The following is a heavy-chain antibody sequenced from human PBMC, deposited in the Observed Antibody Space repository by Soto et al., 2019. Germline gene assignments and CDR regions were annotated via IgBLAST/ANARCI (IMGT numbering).Heavy chain of an antibody. Sequence: SETLSLTCTVSGGSISSGGYYWSWIRQHPGKGLEWIGYIYYSGSTYYNPSLKSRVTISVDTSKNQFSLKLSSVTAADTAVYYCARAPPRSSSSGNWFDPWGQGTLVTVSS. V-gene: IGHV4-31*02. CDR1: GGSISSGGYY. D-gene: IGHD6-13*01. CDR3: ARAPPRSSSSGNWFDP. J-gene: IGHJ5*02. CDR2: IYYSGST.